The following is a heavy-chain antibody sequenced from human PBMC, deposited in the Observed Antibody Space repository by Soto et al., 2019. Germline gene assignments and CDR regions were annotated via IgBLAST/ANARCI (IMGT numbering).Heavy chain of an antibody. J-gene: IGHJ4*02. CDR2: IYYSGST. V-gene: IGHV4-39*01. Sequence: SETLSLTCTVSGGSISRSNYYLGWIRQPPGKGLEWIGSIYYSGSTYYNPSLKSRVTISVDTSKNQFSLKLSSVTAADTAVYYCARLSIAVANYWGQGTLVTVSS. CDR3: ARLSIAVANY. CDR1: GGSISRSNYY. D-gene: IGHD6-19*01.